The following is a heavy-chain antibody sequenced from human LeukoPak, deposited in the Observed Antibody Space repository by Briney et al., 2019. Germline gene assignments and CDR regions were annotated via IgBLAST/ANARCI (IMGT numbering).Heavy chain of an antibody. CDR3: AKDRPRARGYFDY. D-gene: IGHD3-10*01. V-gene: IGHV3-30*18. J-gene: IGHJ4*02. CDR1: GFTFSSYG. CDR2: ISYDRSNK. Sequence: PGGSLRLSCAASGFTFSSYGMHWVRQAPGKGLEWVAVISYDRSNKYYADSVKGRFTISRDNSKNTLYLQMNSLRAEDTAVYYCAKDRPRARGYFDYWGQGTLVTVSS.